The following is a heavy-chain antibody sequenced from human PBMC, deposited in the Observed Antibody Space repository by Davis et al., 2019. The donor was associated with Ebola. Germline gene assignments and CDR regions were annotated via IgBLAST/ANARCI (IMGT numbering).Heavy chain of an antibody. J-gene: IGHJ4*02. Sequence: GESLKISCAASGFIFSSYAMHWVRQAPGKGLEWVSAISGSGGSTYYADSVKGRFTISRDNSKNTLYLQMNSLRAEDTAVYYCAKCVGANFDYWGQGTLVTVSS. CDR3: AKCVGANFDY. V-gene: IGHV3-23*01. CDR2: ISGSGGST. CDR1: GFIFSSYA. D-gene: IGHD1-26*01.